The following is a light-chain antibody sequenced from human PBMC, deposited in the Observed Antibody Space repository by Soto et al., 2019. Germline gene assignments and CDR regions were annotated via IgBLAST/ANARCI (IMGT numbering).Light chain of an antibody. V-gene: IGKV3-15*01. CDR3: QQYYNWPRHT. J-gene: IGKJ4*01. CDR1: QSISNN. CDR2: LTS. Sequence: ETVMTQSPATLSVSPGERATLSCRASQSISNNLAWYQQKPGQSPRLIMFLTSTRATGVPARFRGSRSGTDFNITLSRLQSEDFAVYYCQQYYNWPRHTFGGGTKV.